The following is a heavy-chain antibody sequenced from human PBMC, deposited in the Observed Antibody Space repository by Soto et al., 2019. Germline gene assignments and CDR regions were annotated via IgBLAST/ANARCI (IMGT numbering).Heavy chain of an antibody. CDR2: IGSNGVST. Sequence: SLGLSCSVSGFTFSNFAMHWVRQAPGKGLEYVSAIGSNGVSTYYVDSVKGRFTISRDNSKNTLFLQMTSLRPEDTAVYYCVKEYTTPTLYHFDYWGQGTLVTVSS. CDR3: VKEYTTPTLYHFDY. J-gene: IGHJ4*02. CDR1: GFTFSNFA. D-gene: IGHD3-16*01. V-gene: IGHV3-64D*06.